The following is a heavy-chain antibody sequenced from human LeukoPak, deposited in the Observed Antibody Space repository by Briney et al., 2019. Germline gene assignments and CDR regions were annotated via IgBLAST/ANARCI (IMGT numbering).Heavy chain of an antibody. D-gene: IGHD6-6*01. J-gene: IGHJ6*03. Sequence: GGSLRLSCAASRFSFDVYTMYWVRQTPGKGLEWVSLIRWDGGSTYYADSVKGRFTISRDNSKNSLYLQMNSLKTEDTALYYCAKGAARPHSYYMDVWGKGTTVTVSS. CDR2: IRWDGGST. CDR3: AKGAARPHSYYMDV. V-gene: IGHV3-43*01. CDR1: RFSFDVYT.